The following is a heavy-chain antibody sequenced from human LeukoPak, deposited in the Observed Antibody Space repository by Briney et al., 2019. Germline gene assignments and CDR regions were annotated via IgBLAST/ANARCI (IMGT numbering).Heavy chain of an antibody. D-gene: IGHD6-13*01. V-gene: IGHV4-61*02. CDR3: ARMKAYSSSWARPYYFDY. CDR2: IYTSGST. Sequence: PSQTLSLTCTVSGGSISSGSYYWSWIRQPAGKGLEWIGRIYTSGSTNYNPSLKSRVTISVDTSKNQFSLKLSSVTAADTAVYYCARMKAYSSSWARPYYFDYWGQGTLVTVSS. CDR1: GGSISSGSYY. J-gene: IGHJ4*02.